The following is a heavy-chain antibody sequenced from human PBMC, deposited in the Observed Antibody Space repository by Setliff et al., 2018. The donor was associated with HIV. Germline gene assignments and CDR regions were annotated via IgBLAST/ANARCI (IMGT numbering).Heavy chain of an antibody. CDR2: ISAYNGDT. D-gene: IGHD3-3*01. CDR3: ARVPSEYYNFWSGYSTPFDY. CDR1: GYTFTNYG. Sequence: ASVKVSCKASGYTFTNYGFSWVRQTPGQGLEWMGWISAYNGDTYYAQKLQGRVTMTTNTSTSTAYTELRSLRSDDTAVYYCARVPSEYYNFWSGYSTPFDYWGQGTLVTVSS. J-gene: IGHJ4*02. V-gene: IGHV1-18*01.